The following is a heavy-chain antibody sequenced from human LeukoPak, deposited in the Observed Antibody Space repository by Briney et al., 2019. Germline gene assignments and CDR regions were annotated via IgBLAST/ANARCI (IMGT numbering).Heavy chain of an antibody. J-gene: IGHJ4*02. CDR3: AREGNGLLSKDFGY. CDR2: INPKNGGT. V-gene: IGHV1-2*02. CDR1: GGTFSSYA. Sequence: ASVKVSCKASGGTFSSYAISWVRQAPGQGLEWMGFINPKNGGTTYAQKFQDRLTITRDTSISTAYMELTRLTSDDTAVYYCAREGNGLLSKDFGYWGQGTLVTVSS. D-gene: IGHD2/OR15-2a*01.